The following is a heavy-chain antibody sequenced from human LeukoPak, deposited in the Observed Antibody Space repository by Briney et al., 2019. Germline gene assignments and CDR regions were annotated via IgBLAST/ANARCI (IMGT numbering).Heavy chain of an antibody. D-gene: IGHD4-23*01. Sequence: GGSLRLSCAASGFTFSSYAMSWVRQAPGKGLEWVSSASGSGGSTYYADSVKGRFTISRDNSKNTLYLRMNSLRAEDTAVYYCAKDLGSVVTPPSLDYWGQGTLVTVSS. CDR3: AKDLGSVVTPPSLDY. CDR1: GFTFSSYA. J-gene: IGHJ4*02. V-gene: IGHV3-23*01. CDR2: ASGSGGST.